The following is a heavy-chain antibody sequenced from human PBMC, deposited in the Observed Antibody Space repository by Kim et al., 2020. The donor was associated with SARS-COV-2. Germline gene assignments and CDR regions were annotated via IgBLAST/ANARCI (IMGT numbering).Heavy chain of an antibody. D-gene: IGHD6-6*01. CDR3: ARELYSSSSLDY. Sequence: SETLSLTCAVYGGSFSGYYWSWIRQPPGKGLEWIGEINHSGSTNYNPSLKSRVTISVDTSKNQFSLKLSSVTAADTAVYYCARELYSSSSLDYWGQGTLVTVSS. J-gene: IGHJ4*02. V-gene: IGHV4-34*01. CDR1: GGSFSGYY. CDR2: INHSGST.